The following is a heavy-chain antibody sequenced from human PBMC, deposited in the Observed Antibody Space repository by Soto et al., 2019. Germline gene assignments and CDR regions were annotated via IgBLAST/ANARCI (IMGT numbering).Heavy chain of an antibody. J-gene: IGHJ4*02. CDR1: GFSLTTSGVG. CDR3: AHRILRTVFGLVTTTAIYFDF. CDR2: IYWDDDK. V-gene: IGHV2-5*02. D-gene: IGHD3-3*01. Sequence: QITLNESGPTVVKPAETLTLTCTFSGFSLTTSGVGVGWIRRSPGKAPEWLALIYWDDDKRYSPTPKSRLTISKNTPKSQVVLTVASVDPADTTTYYCAHRILRTVFGLVTTTAIYFDFWGQGTPVVVSS.